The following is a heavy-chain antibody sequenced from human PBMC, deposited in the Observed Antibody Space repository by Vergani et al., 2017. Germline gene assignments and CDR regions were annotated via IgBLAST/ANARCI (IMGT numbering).Heavy chain of an antibody. J-gene: IGHJ6*03. V-gene: IGHV3-11*01. CDR3: AREVGLSSSSPQWCYYYYYMDV. Sequence: QVQLVESGGGLVKPGGSLRLSCAASGFTFSDYYMRWICQAPGKGLEWVSYISSSGSTIYYADSVKGRFTISRDNAKNSLYLQMNSLRADDTAVYYCAREVGLSSSSPQWCYYYYYMDVWGKGTTVTVSS. CDR2: ISSSGSTI. D-gene: IGHD6-6*01. CDR1: GFTFSDYY.